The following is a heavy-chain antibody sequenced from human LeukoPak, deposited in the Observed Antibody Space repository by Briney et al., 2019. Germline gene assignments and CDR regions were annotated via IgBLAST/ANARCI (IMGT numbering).Heavy chain of an antibody. CDR3: ARFDQVSETAGGY. CDR2: INPHSGGT. D-gene: IGHD5/OR15-5a*01. J-gene: IGHJ4*02. CDR1: GYTFTDYY. Sequence: ASVKVSCETSGYTFTDYYMHWVRQAPGQGLEWMGWINPHSGGTNYAQKFQGRVTMTRDTSISTAYMELSRLRSDDTAVYYCARFDQVSETAGGYWGQGTLVTVSS. V-gene: IGHV1-2*02.